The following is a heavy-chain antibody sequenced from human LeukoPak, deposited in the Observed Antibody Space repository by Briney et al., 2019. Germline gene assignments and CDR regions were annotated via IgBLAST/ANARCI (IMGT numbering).Heavy chain of an antibody. CDR1: GGSISSYY. CDR2: IYYSGSS. V-gene: IGHV4-59*01. J-gene: IGHJ4*02. D-gene: IGHD6-13*01. Sequence: SETLPLTCSVSGGSISSYYWSWIRQPPGKGLEWIGYIYYSGSSNYNPSLKSRVTISIDTSKNQFSLKLGSVTAADTAVYYCARGHSSSWYYLDYWGQGTLVTVSS. CDR3: ARGHSSSWYYLDY.